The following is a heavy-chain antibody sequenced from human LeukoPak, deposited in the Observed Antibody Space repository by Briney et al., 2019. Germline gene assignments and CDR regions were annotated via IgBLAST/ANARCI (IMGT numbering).Heavy chain of an antibody. Sequence: GGSLRLSCAASGFTVSSNYMSWVCQAPGKGLEWVSVIYSGGSTYYADSVKGRFTISRDNSNNTLYLQMNSLRAEDTAVYYCARGEYQLPQGNWGQGTLVTVSS. CDR1: GFTVSSNY. D-gene: IGHD2-2*01. CDR3: ARGEYQLPQGN. J-gene: IGHJ4*02. V-gene: IGHV3-66*02. CDR2: IYSGGST.